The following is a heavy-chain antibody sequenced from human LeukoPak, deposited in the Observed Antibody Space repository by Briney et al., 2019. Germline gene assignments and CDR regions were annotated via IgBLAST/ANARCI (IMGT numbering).Heavy chain of an antibody. V-gene: IGHV4-59*01. Sequence: KPSETLSLTCTVYGGSISSYYWSWIRQPPGKGLEWIGSTYYSGSTNYNPSLKSRVTISVDTSKNQFSLKLSSVTAADTAVYYCARVLLSYDFWSGYYTHDAFDIWGQGTMVTVSS. D-gene: IGHD3-3*01. CDR1: GGSISSYY. J-gene: IGHJ3*02. CDR2: TYYSGST. CDR3: ARVLLSYDFWSGYYTHDAFDI.